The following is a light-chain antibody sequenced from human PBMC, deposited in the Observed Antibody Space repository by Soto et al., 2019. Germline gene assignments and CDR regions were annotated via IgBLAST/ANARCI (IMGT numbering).Light chain of an antibody. CDR1: QSFYRS. J-gene: IGKJ1*01. V-gene: IGKV3-20*01. CDR3: QQYGSSTRT. Sequence: VLTQSPDTLSLSSGQRATLSCRASQSFYRSLSFYQHKPGQAPRPLNYEASHRAHGHPGKVSGSGSGKKFTLNNSSIEPENFAGDYCQQYGSSTRTFGQGTKVDIK. CDR2: EAS.